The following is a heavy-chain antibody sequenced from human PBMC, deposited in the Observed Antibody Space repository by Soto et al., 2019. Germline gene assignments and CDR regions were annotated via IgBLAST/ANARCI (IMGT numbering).Heavy chain of an antibody. CDR1: GGSISNYY. CDR2: IYSSGST. Sequence: PSETLSLTCTVSGGSISNYYWNWIRQSPGKGLEWIGYIYSSGSTHYNPSLQNRVTTSIDTSKNQVSLNVNSVTAADTAVYYCARDHPHSYGVYYFDYWGQGTPVTVSS. V-gene: IGHV4-59*01. J-gene: IGHJ4*02. CDR3: ARDHPHSYGVYYFDY. D-gene: IGHD5-18*01.